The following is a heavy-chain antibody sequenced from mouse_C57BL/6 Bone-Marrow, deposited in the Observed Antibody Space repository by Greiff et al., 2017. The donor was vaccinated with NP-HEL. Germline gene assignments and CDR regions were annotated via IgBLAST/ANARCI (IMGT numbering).Heavy chain of an antibody. CDR2: IRSKSSNYAT. J-gene: IGHJ1*03. V-gene: IGHV10-3*01. CDR3: VTTTVVATFHWYFDV. Sequence: DVKLVESGGGLVQPKGSLKLSCAASGFTFNTYAMHWVRQAPGKGLEWVARIRSKSSNYATYYADSVKDRFTISRDDSQSMLYLQMNNLKTEDTAMYYCVTTTVVATFHWYFDVWGTGTTVTVSS. D-gene: IGHD1-1*01. CDR1: GFTFNTYA.